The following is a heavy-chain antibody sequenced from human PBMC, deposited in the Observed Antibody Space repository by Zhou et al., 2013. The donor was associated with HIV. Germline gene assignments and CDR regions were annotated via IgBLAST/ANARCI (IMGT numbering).Heavy chain of an antibody. Sequence: QVQLVQSGAEVKKPGSSVKVSCKASGGTFSSYAISWVRQAPGQGLEWMGGIIPIFGTANYAQKFQGRVTITTDESTSTAYMELSSLRSEDTAVYYCARSKLTGVQSRYYYMDVWGKGDHGHRLL. D-gene: IGHD7-27*01. CDR1: GGTFSSYA. CDR2: IIPIFGTA. V-gene: IGHV1-69*05. CDR3: ARSKLTGVQSRYYYMDV. J-gene: IGHJ6*03.